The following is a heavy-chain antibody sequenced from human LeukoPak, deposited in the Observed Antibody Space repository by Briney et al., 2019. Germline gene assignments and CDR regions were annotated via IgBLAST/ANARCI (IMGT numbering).Heavy chain of an antibody. CDR2: INERGRET. Sequence: GGSLRLSCAASGFIFSNHWMTWVRQAPGKGLEWVANINERGRETYYADYVKGRFTISRGNTKKSLFLQLNSLSVDDTALYYCAKDYSFSNFNWGQGTLVTVSS. D-gene: IGHD2-15*01. CDR1: GFIFSNHW. CDR3: AKDYSFSNFN. V-gene: IGHV3-7*01. J-gene: IGHJ4*02.